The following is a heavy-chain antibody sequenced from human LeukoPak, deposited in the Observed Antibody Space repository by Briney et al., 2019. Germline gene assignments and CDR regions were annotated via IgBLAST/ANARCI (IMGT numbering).Heavy chain of an antibody. Sequence: SETLSLTCTVSGGSLSTYYWSWIRQPPGTGLEWCGYIYYSGSTNYNPSLKSRVTISVDTSKNQFSLKLSSVTAADTAVYCCARDLYSSGWYGVFDYWGQGTLVTVSS. CDR2: IYYSGST. V-gene: IGHV4-59*08. CDR1: GGSLSTYY. J-gene: IGHJ4*02. CDR3: ARDLYSSGWYGVFDY. D-gene: IGHD6-19*01.